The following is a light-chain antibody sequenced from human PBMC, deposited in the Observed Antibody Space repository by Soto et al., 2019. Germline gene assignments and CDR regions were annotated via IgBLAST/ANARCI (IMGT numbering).Light chain of an antibody. J-gene: IGLJ1*01. CDR1: SSDVGGYNY. CDR2: DVS. Sequence: QSVLTQPRSVSGSPGQSVTISCTGTSSDVGGYNYVSWYQQHPGKAPKLMIYDVSKRPSGVPDRFSGSKSGNTASLTISGLQAEDEADYYCCSYAGSDTFVFRTGTKVTVL. V-gene: IGLV2-11*01. CDR3: CSYAGSDTFV.